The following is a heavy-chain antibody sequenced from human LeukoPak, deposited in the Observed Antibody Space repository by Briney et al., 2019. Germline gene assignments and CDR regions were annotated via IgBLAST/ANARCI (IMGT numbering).Heavy chain of an antibody. CDR2: IGTAGDT. V-gene: IGHV3-13*01. Sequence: GGSLRLSCAASGFTFSTYDMHWVRQTTGKGLEWVSAIGTAGDTYYPGSVRGRFTISRENATNSLYLQMNSLGAGDTAVYYCGRGVGYSFDYWGEGTLVTVSS. CDR3: GRGVGYSFDY. CDR1: GFTFSTYD. J-gene: IGHJ4*02. D-gene: IGHD5-18*01.